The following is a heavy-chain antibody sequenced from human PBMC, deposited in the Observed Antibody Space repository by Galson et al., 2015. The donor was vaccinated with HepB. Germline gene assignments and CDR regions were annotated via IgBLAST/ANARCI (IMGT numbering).Heavy chain of an antibody. J-gene: IGHJ4*02. Sequence: CAISGDSVSSNSAAWSWIRQSPSRGLEWLGRTYYRSKWYNDYAVSVKSRITINPDTSKNQFSLQLNSVTPEDTAVYFCARGRVAAPVTFTLRRTYYFDYWGQGTLVTVSS. CDR3: ARGRVAAPVTFTLRRTYYFDY. CDR1: GDSVSSNSAA. CDR2: TYYRSKWYN. V-gene: IGHV6-1*01. D-gene: IGHD6-13*01.